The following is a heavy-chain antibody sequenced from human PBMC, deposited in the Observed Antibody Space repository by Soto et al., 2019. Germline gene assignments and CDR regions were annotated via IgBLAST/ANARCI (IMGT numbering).Heavy chain of an antibody. Sequence: GASVKVSCKASGGTFSSYAISCVRQAPGQGLEWMGGIISIFGTANYAQKFQGRVTITADESTSTAYMELSSLRSEDTAVYYCARAPNPLSSGYYYFDYWGQGTLVTVSS. CDR1: GGTFSSYA. V-gene: IGHV1-69*13. CDR2: IISIFGTA. CDR3: ARAPNPLSSGYYYFDY. J-gene: IGHJ4*02. D-gene: IGHD3-22*01.